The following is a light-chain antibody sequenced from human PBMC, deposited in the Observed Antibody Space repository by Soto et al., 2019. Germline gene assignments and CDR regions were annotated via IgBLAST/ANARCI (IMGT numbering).Light chain of an antibody. CDR3: QKYSSVPV. V-gene: IGKV1-27*01. CDR2: AAS. CDR1: QGIRNY. Sequence: DIQMTQSPTSLSPSVGDRVTITCRASQGIRNYVAWYQQIPGKAPKLLIYAASTLQSGVPSRFSGSGSGTDFTLTINGLQPEDVATSSCQKYSSVPVFGPGTKVEIK. J-gene: IGKJ3*01.